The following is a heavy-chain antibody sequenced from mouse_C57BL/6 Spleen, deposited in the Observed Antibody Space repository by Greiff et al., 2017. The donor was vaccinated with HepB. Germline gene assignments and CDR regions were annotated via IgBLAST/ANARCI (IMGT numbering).Heavy chain of an antibody. V-gene: IGHV1-64*01. J-gene: IGHJ2*01. D-gene: IGHD1-1*01. Sequence: QVQLQQPGAELVKPGASVKLSCKASGYTFTSYWMHWVKQRPGQGLEWIGMIHPNSGSTNYNEKFKGKATLTVDKSSSTAYMQLSSLTSGDSAVYYCARSDTTVVAYYFDYWGQGTTLTVSS. CDR1: GYTFTSYW. CDR2: IHPNSGST. CDR3: ARSDTTVVAYYFDY.